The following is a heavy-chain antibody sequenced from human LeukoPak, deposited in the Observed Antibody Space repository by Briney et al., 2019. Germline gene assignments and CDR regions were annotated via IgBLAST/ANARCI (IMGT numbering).Heavy chain of an antibody. CDR2: ISYDGSNK. Sequence: GGSLRLSCAASGFTFSSYGMHWVRQAPGKGLEWVAVISYDGSNKYYADSVKGRFTISRDNSKNTLYLQMNSLRAEDTAVYYCAKDFPPYCSSTSCLPGYRGQGTLVTVSS. V-gene: IGHV3-30*18. CDR3: AKDFPPYCSSTSCLPGY. J-gene: IGHJ4*02. D-gene: IGHD2-2*01. CDR1: GFTFSSYG.